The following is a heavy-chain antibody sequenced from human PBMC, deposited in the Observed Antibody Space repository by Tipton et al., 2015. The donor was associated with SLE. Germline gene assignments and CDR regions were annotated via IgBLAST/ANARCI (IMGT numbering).Heavy chain of an antibody. CDR2: VYHSGST. CDR1: GDSISTGNW. V-gene: IGHV4-4*01. D-gene: IGHD4-17*01. Sequence: TLSLTCTVSGDSISTGNWWSWVRQSPGKGLEWIGEVYHSGSTHYNPSLKSRVTISVDKSKNQFSLELRSVTAADTAVYFCAGPYGDYGYFHHWGQGTLVTVSS. CDR3: AGPYGDYGYFHH. J-gene: IGHJ1*01.